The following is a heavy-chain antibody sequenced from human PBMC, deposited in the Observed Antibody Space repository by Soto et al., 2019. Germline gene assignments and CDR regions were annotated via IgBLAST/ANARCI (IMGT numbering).Heavy chain of an antibody. J-gene: IGHJ6*02. CDR1: GFTFDDYT. CDR2: ISWDGGST. V-gene: IGHV3-43*01. CDR3: AKDIAPRLDIWMKPRKVVITGGMDV. Sequence: GGSLRISCAASGFTFDDYTMHWVSQAPGKGLEWVSLISWDGGSTYYADSVKGRFTISRDNSKNSLYLQMNSLRTEDTALYYCAKDIAPRLDIWMKPRKVVITGGMDVRVQGTTVTVS. D-gene: IGHD3-22*01.